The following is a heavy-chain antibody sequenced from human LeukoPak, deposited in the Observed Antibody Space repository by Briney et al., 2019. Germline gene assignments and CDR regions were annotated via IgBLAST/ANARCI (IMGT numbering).Heavy chain of an antibody. CDR2: VYNSGST. Sequence: PSETLSLTCTVSSGSISSYYWSWIRQPAGKGLEWIGRVYNSGSTNYNPSLKSRVTMSVGTSKNQFYLNLRSVTAADTAVYYCAGVANYRSGERLDYWGQGTLVTVSS. CDR3: AGVANYRSGERLDY. J-gene: IGHJ4*02. CDR1: SGSISSYY. D-gene: IGHD4/OR15-4a*01. V-gene: IGHV4-4*07.